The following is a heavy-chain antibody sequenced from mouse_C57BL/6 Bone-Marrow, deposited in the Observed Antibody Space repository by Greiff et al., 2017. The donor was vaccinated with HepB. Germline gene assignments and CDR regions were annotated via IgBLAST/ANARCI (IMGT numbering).Heavy chain of an antibody. J-gene: IGHJ4*01. V-gene: IGHV1-59*01. Sequence: QVQLQQPGAELVRPGTSVKLSCKASGYTFTSYWMHWVKQRPGQGLEWIGVIDPSDSYTNYNQKFKGKATLTVDTSSSTAYMQLSSLTSEDSAVYYCAREMGNYGAMDYWGQGTSVTVSS. CDR3: AREMGNYGAMDY. D-gene: IGHD2-1*01. CDR2: IDPSDSYT. CDR1: GYTFTSYW.